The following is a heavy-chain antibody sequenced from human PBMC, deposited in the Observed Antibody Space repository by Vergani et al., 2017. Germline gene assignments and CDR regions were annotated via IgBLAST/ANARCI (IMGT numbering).Heavy chain of an antibody. J-gene: IGHJ4*02. D-gene: IGHD3-10*01. Sequence: QVQLQESGPGLVKSSETLSLTCSVSFDSIRNLYCNWIRQPPGKGLEWIGRIYTSGSTNYNPSLKSRVTISVDTSKNQFSLKLSSVTAADTAVYYCARSALVRGVILDYWGQGTLVTVSS. V-gene: IGHV4-4*08. CDR3: ARSALVRGVILDY. CDR1: FDSIRNLY. CDR2: IYTSGST.